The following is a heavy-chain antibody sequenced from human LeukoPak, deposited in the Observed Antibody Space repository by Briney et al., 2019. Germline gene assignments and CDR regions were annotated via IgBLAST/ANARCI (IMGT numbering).Heavy chain of an antibody. Sequence: GGSLRLSCAASGFTFKSYSLNWVRQTPGKGLEWVSSVSSTSSYIYYADSVRGRFTISRDNSKNTLYLQMNSLRAEDTAVYYCARDKAPSGYSYGYPDYWGQGTLVTVSS. CDR3: ARDKAPSGYSYGYPDY. CDR2: VSSTSSYI. D-gene: IGHD5-18*01. V-gene: IGHV3-21*01. CDR1: GFTFKSYS. J-gene: IGHJ4*02.